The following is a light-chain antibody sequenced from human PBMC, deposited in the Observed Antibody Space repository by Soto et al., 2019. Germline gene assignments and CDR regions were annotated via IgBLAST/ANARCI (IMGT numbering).Light chain of an antibody. CDR1: QSVSRW. CDR2: KAS. V-gene: IGKV1-5*03. CDR3: QQYDVYSPWM. Sequence: DIEVTQSTSTLSASVGDRVTITCRASQSVSRWLAWYKQKPGEAPKLLSYKASNLESGVSSRFSGSGSGTEFTLTISSLQPDDSATYYCQQYDVYSPWMFGQGTKVDIK. J-gene: IGKJ1*01.